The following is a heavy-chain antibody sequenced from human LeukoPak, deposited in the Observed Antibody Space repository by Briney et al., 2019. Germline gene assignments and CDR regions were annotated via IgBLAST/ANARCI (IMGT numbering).Heavy chain of an antibody. CDR1: GGSFSGYY. J-gene: IGHJ3*02. D-gene: IGHD6-19*01. Sequence: PSETLSLTCAVYGGSFSGYYWSWIRQPPGKGLEWIGEINHSGSTNYNPSLKSRVTMSVDTSKNQFSLKLSSVTAADTAVYYCAREMGWLGTYAFDIWGQGTMVTVSS. CDR3: AREMGWLGTYAFDI. V-gene: IGHV4-34*01. CDR2: INHSGST.